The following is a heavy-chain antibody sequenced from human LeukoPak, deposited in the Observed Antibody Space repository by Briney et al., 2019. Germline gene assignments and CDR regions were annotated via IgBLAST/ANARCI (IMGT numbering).Heavy chain of an antibody. V-gene: IGHV3-23*01. CDR1: GFMFSNFA. Sequence: PGGSLRLSCAASGFMFSNFAMSWVRQAPGEGLEWVSTIYYSGGNTYSADSVKGRFTISRDNAKNTLYLQMNSLRAEDTAVYYCAKDQGQAVVPRRFDNWGQGTLVTASS. J-gene: IGHJ4*02. CDR2: IYYSGGNT. CDR3: AKDQGQAVVPRRFDN. D-gene: IGHD2-2*01.